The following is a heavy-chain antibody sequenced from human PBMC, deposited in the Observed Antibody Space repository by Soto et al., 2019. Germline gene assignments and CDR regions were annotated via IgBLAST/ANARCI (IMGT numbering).Heavy chain of an antibody. CDR1: GGSISSGGYY. V-gene: IGHV4-31*03. D-gene: IGHD2-21*02. CDR3: ASLVVVTAHYWFDP. CDR2: IYYSGST. J-gene: IGHJ5*02. Sequence: PSQTLSLTCTVSGGSISSGGYYLSWIRQHPGKGLEWIGYIYYSGSTYYNPSLKSRVTISVDTSKNQFSLKLSSVTAADTAVYYCASLVVVTAHYWFDPWGQGTLVTVSS.